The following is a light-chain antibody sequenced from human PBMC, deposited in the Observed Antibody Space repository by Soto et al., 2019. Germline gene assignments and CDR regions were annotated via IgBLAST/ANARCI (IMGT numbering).Light chain of an antibody. CDR2: DNN. Sequence: QSVLTQPPSVSAAPGQTVTISCSGSSSNIGNNYVSWYQHLPGTAPKLLISDNNERPSGIPDRFSGSKSGTSATLGITGLQTEDEADYFCGTWDSSLSAVVFGGGTKLTVL. J-gene: IGLJ2*01. V-gene: IGLV1-51*01. CDR3: GTWDSSLSAVV. CDR1: SSNIGNNY.